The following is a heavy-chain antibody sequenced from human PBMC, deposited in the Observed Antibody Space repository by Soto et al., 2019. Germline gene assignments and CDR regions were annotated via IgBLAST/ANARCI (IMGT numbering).Heavy chain of an antibody. CDR1: GGSISSYY. Sequence: SETLSLTCTVSGGSISSYYWSWIRQPPGKGLEWIGYIYYSGSTNYNPSLKSRVTISVDTSKNQFSLKLSSVTAADTAVYYCARDSGQHQFFGWFDPWGQGTLVTVPQ. CDR3: ARDSGQHQFFGWFDP. D-gene: IGHD6-13*01. CDR2: IYYSGST. J-gene: IGHJ5*02. V-gene: IGHV4-59*01.